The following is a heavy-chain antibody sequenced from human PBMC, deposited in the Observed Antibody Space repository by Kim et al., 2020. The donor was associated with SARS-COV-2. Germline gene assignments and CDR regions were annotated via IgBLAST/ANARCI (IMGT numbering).Heavy chain of an antibody. CDR1: GFTFSSYG. Sequence: GGSLRLSCAASGFTFSSYGMNWVRHAPGKGLEWVSYIIGSDSPIYYADSVKGRFTISRDNAKNSLYLQLNSLRAEDTAVYYCARHAYYYDSSGYHDAFDIWGQGTMVTVSS. CDR2: IIGSDSPI. D-gene: IGHD3-22*01. V-gene: IGHV3-48*03. J-gene: IGHJ3*02. CDR3: ARHAYYYDSSGYHDAFDI.